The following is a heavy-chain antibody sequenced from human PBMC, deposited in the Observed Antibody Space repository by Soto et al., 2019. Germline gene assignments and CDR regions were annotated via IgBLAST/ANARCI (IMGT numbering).Heavy chain of an antibody. CDR3: ARLRIATNNYKWFDP. D-gene: IGHD2-21*01. J-gene: IGHJ5*02. V-gene: IGHV4-31*03. CDR2: IYVTGAV. Sequence: PSETLSLTCSVSGAALNSESYYWSWIRQVPGKGLEWIGHIYVTGAVDYNPSLRDRITISQDTSERQFSLNLRLVTAADTAVYYCARLRIATNNYKWFDPWGQGTLVTVSS. CDR1: GAALNSESYY.